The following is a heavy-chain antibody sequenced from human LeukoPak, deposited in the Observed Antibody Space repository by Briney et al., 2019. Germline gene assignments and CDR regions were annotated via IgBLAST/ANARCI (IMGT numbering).Heavy chain of an antibody. CDR3: ASARFIAAANDAFDI. CDR2: IYPGDSDT. CDR1: GYGFTSYW. D-gene: IGHD6-13*01. J-gene: IGHJ3*02. Sequence: GESLKISCKGSGYGFTSYWIGWVRQMPGKGLEWMGIIYPGDSDTRYSPSFQGQVTISADKSISTAYLQWSSLKASDTAMYYCASARFIAAANDAFDIWGQGTMVTVSS. V-gene: IGHV5-51*01.